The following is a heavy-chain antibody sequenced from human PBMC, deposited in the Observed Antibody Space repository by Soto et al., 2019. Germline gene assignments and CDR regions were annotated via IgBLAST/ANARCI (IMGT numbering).Heavy chain of an antibody. J-gene: IGHJ4*02. D-gene: IGHD6-19*01. V-gene: IGHV1-18*01. CDR1: GYTFTRYG. CDR3: ARDAGGWPPLDY. CDR2: ITTYNGNA. Sequence: ASVKVSCKATGYTFTRYGISWVRQAPGQGLEWMGWITTYNGNAKYAQNVQGRVTMTTDTSTSTAYLEVRSLESDDTAVYYCARDAGGWPPLDYWGKGTLVTVSS.